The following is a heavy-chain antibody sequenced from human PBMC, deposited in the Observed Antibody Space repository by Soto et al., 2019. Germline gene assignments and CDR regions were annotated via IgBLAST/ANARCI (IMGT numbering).Heavy chain of an antibody. CDR1: GFTFRSYV. V-gene: IGHV3-30*19. D-gene: IGHD3-10*01. J-gene: IGHJ1*01. CDR2: TSYDGSDK. CDR3: ARWGTAGRLDV. Sequence: QVQLVESGGGVVQPGTSLRVSCVGSGFTFRSYVIHWVRQAPGKGLEWVALTSYDGSDKYYGDSVRGRFTISRDNSRNAVDLQMVSLRLKDTALYYRARWGTAGRLDVWGQGTVVYVSS.